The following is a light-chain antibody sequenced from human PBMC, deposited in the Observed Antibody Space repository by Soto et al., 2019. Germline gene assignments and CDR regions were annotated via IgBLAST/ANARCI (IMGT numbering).Light chain of an antibody. CDR3: QQYGGSPRT. Sequence: EIVLTQSPGTLSLSPGERATLSCRASQSVSSSHLAWYQQKPGQAPRLLIYGASFRATGIPDRFSGSASGTDFTLTISRLETEDFAVYYCQQYGGSPRTFGQGTKLEIK. CDR2: GAS. J-gene: IGKJ2*01. V-gene: IGKV3-20*01. CDR1: QSVSSSH.